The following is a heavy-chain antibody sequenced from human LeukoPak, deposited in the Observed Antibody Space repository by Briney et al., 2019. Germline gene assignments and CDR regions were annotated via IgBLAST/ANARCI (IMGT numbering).Heavy chain of an antibody. CDR2: IIPILGIT. D-gene: IGHD3-10*01. CDR3: ARDGMVRGIIDYNGMDV. V-gene: IGHV1-69*04. CDR1: GGTFSNYA. J-gene: IGHJ6*02. Sequence: EPSVKVSCKASGGTFSNYAISWVRQAPGQGLEWMGRIIPILGITDYAQKFPGRFTITADISTSTVYMELSSLRSEDTAVFYCARDGMVRGIIDYNGMDVWGQGTTVTVSS.